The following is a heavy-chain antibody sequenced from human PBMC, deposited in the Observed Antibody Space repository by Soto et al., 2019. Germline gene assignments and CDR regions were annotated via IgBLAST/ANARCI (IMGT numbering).Heavy chain of an antibody. CDR1: GFAISRGYY. Sequence: PSETLSLTCSVSGFAISRGYYWSWVRQPPGKGLKWIGSIYPSVSSYHNPSLATRLGLSIDASKNQFTLNLTSVTAADTALYFCAREKVGTTFFDTWGQGIQVTVSS. J-gene: IGHJ4*02. CDR3: AREKVGTTFFDT. D-gene: IGHD2-21*02. V-gene: IGHV4-38-2*02. CDR2: IYPSVSS.